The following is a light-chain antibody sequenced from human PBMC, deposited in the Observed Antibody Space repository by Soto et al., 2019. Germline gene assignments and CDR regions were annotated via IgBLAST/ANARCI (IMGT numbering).Light chain of an antibody. CDR1: QSVSGNY. Sequence: EIVLTQSPGTLSLSPGERATLSCRTGQSVSGNYLIWYQQKPGQAPRLLIYGVSSGATGIPDRFSGSGSGTDFTLTISRLEPEDFAVYYCQQFSAFGQGTKVELK. V-gene: IGKV3-20*01. CDR3: QQFSA. J-gene: IGKJ1*01. CDR2: GVS.